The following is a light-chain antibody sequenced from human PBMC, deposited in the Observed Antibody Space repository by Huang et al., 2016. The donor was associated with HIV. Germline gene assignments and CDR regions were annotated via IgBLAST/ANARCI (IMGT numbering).Light chain of an antibody. CDR1: QSVNIT. V-gene: IGKV3-15*01. J-gene: IGKJ1*01. CDR3: HQYNNWPPT. CDR2: SAS. Sequence: EIVMTQSPATLSVSLGERATLSCRAGQSVNITLAWYQQKPGQAPRLLIYSASTRATGIPARFSGSGSGTEFTLTISSLQSEDFAVYYCHQYNNWPPTFGQGTKVEIK.